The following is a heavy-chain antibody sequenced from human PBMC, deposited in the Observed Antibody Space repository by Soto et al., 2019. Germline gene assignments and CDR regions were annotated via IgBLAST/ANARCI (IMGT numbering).Heavy chain of an antibody. CDR1: GFTFCTYA. D-gene: IGHD2-21*01. Sequence: GGSLRLSCAASGFTFCTYAMSWVRQAPGKVLEWVSAISGSGGSTYYADSVKGRFTISRDNPKNTLYLQMNSLRAEDTAVYYCVRVFIAYHYHKLLGVWGRGTTAPASS. V-gene: IGHV3-23*01. J-gene: IGHJ6*03. CDR2: ISGSGGST. CDR3: VRVFIAYHYHKLLGV.